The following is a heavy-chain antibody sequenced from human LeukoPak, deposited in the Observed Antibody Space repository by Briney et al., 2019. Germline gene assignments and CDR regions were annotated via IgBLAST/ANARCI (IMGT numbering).Heavy chain of an antibody. D-gene: IGHD5-12*01. CDR3: ARAGYSGSDSSV. CDR2: IYHSGST. CDR1: GFTFSSYA. V-gene: IGHV4-59*01. J-gene: IGHJ4*02. Sequence: KAGGSLRLSCAASGFTFSSYAMSWVRQAPGKGLEWIGYIYHSGSTNYNPSLKSRVTMSVDTSKNQFSLKLSSVTAADTAVYYCARAGYSGSDSSVWGQGTLVTVSS.